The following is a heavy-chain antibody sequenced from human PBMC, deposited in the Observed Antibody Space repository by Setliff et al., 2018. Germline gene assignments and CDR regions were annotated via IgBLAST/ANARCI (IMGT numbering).Heavy chain of an antibody. Sequence: GESLKISCVTSGFAFTSYHMTWVRQAPGKGLEWVASVNSGVSADYTDSVKGRFTISRDNSRNTLYLQMKSLRAEDTGIYYCATSTIITYYFDYWGHGTLVTVSS. CDR3: ATSTIITYYFDY. J-gene: IGHJ4*01. CDR1: GFAFTSYH. CDR2: VNSGVSA. D-gene: IGHD4-4*01. V-gene: IGHV3-23*01.